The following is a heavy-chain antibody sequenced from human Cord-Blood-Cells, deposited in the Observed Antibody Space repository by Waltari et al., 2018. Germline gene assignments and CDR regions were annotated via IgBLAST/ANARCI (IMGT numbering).Heavy chain of an antibody. CDR2: INHSGST. D-gene: IGHD2-2*01. V-gene: IGHV4-34*01. Sequence: QVQLQQWGAGLLKPSETLSLTCAVYGGSFSGYSWSWIRQPPGKGLEWIGEINHSGSTNYNPSLKRRVTISVDTSKNQFSLKLSSVTAADTAVYYCVIVVPAGYFDYWGQGTLVTVSS. J-gene: IGHJ4*02. CDR3: VIVVPAGYFDY. CDR1: GGSFSGYS.